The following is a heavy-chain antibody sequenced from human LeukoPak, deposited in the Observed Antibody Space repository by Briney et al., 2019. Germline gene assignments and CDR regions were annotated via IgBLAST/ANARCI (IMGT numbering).Heavy chain of an antibody. D-gene: IGHD3-10*01. Sequence: ASVKVSCKASGYTLTDHYIYWVRQAPGQGLEWMGWINPNSGGPKYAQKFQGRVIMTSDTSINTAYMELSRLTSDDTAVYYCAKDAWFGEVTGWFDPWGQGTLVTVSS. J-gene: IGHJ5*02. CDR2: INPNSGGP. V-gene: IGHV1-2*02. CDR3: AKDAWFGEVTGWFDP. CDR1: GYTLTDHY.